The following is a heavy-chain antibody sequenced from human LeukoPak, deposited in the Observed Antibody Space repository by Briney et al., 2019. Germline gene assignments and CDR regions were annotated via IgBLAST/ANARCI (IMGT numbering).Heavy chain of an antibody. D-gene: IGHD2-2*01. CDR1: GFTFSTYA. V-gene: IGHV3-23*01. CDR3: AKGTLGSCSGATCYDFDN. CDR2: ITGSGRDT. J-gene: IGHJ4*02. Sequence: PGGSLRPSCAASGFTFSTYAMNWVRQAPGKRLEWVSSITGSGRDTYYAGSVRGRITTSRDNSGNTLYLQMNSLRAEDTALYYCAKGTLGSCSGATCYDFDNWGQGTLVTVSS.